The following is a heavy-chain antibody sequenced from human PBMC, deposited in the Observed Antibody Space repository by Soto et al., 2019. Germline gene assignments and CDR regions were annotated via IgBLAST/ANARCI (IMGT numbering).Heavy chain of an antibody. CDR3: ARRITMVPGPYYYYAMDV. CDR2: ITSTSSTK. D-gene: IGHD3-10*01. J-gene: IGHJ6*02. Sequence: EVQLVESGGGLVQPGGSLRLSCAASGFTFSSHTMNWGRQAPGKGLEWISYITSTSSTKNYADSVKGRFTISRDNANNSLYLQMNSLRDEDTAVYYCARRITMVPGPYYYYAMDVWGQGTTVTVSS. V-gene: IGHV3-48*02. CDR1: GFTFSSHT.